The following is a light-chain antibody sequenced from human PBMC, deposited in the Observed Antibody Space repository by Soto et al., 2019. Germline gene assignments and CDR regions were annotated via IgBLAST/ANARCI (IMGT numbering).Light chain of an antibody. Sequence: DIVMTQSPLSLPVTPGEPASISCRSSQSLESNGYTYLDWYLQKPGQPPQLLIYLGSFRASGVPDRVSGSGSGTDFTLKISRVEPEDVGVYYCMQVARVPIIFGHGTRLEIK. CDR2: LGS. CDR3: MQVARVPII. V-gene: IGKV2-28*01. CDR1: QSLESNGYTY. J-gene: IGKJ5*01.